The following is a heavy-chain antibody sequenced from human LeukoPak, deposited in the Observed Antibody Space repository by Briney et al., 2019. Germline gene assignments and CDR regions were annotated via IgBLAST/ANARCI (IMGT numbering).Heavy chain of an antibody. CDR1: GFTFSSYA. Sequence: GGSLRLSCAASGFTFSSYAMHWVRQTPGKGLEWLAILSYDGSSQYYADSVRGRFTISRDNSKNTLYLHTNSLRSDDTAVYYCARDRKLDLGVNWFDPWGQGTLVTVSS. V-gene: IGHV3-30*03. CDR2: LSYDGSSQ. J-gene: IGHJ5*02. CDR3: ARDRKLDLGVNWFDP. D-gene: IGHD1-1*01.